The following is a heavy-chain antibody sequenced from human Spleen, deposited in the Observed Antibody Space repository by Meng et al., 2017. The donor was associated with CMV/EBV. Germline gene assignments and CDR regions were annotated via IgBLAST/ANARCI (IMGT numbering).Heavy chain of an antibody. CDR2: ISAYNGNT. D-gene: IGHD3-10*01. CDR3: ARDWSTHYYGTGSPLWF. J-gene: IGHJ4*02. CDR1: GYTFTSYG. V-gene: IGHV1-18*01. Sequence: ASVKVSCKASGYTFTSYGITWVRQAPGQGLEWMGWISAYNGNTDYARSFQDRVTMTTDTSTSTAYMELRSLRSDDTAVYYCARDWSTHYYGTGSPLWFWGQGTLVTVPS.